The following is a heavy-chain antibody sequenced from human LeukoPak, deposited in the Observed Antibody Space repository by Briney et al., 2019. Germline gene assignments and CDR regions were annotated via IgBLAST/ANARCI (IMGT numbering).Heavy chain of an antibody. CDR1: GYSFTSYW. D-gene: IGHD2-2*01. Sequence: GESLEISCKGSGYSFTSYWIGWVRQMPGKGLEWMGIIYPGDSDTRYSPSFQGQVTISADKSISTAYLQWSSLKASDTAMYYCARRASRSTNWFDPWGQGTLVTVSS. CDR2: IYPGDSDT. J-gene: IGHJ5*02. V-gene: IGHV5-51*01. CDR3: ARRASRSTNWFDP.